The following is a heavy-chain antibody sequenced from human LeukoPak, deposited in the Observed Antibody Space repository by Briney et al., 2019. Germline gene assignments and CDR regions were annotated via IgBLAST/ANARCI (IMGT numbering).Heavy chain of an antibody. D-gene: IGHD6-13*01. V-gene: IGHV3-48*03. CDR1: VFTFSSSE. CDR3: ARDGRGYSSSWFDY. Sequence: GGSLRLSCAASVFTFSSSEMNWVRQAPGKGLEWVSYISSSGSTIYYADSAKGRFTISRDNAKNSLYLQMNSLRAEDTAVYYCARDGRGYSSSWFDYWGQGTLVTVSS. J-gene: IGHJ4*02. CDR2: ISSSGSTI.